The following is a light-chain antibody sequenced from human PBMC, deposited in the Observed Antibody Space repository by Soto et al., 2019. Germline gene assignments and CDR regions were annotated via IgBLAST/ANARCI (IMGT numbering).Light chain of an antibody. V-gene: IGLV2-8*01. CDR3: CSYAGSSTSVV. Sequence: SVLTQPPSPSVSPGQSVTLSCPGTSSDVGAYNYVSWYQHHPGKAPKLMIYEVNKRPSGVPDRVSGSKSGSTASLTISGLQAEDEADYYCCSYAGSSTSVVFGGGNKGTVL. CDR2: EVN. J-gene: IGLJ2*01. CDR1: SSDVGAYNY.